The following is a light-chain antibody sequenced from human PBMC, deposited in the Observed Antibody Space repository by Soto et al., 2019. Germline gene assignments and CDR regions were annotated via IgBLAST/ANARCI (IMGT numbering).Light chain of an antibody. CDR3: QQSYSTPRT. CDR1: QSVSSY. J-gene: IGKJ1*01. V-gene: IGKV3-11*01. Sequence: EIVLTQSPATLSLSPWERATLSCRASQSVSSYLAWYQQRPGKAPRLLMYEASSMDTGVPARFSGSGSGTDFTLTISSLQPEDFATYYCQQSYSTPRTFGQGTKVDIK. CDR2: EAS.